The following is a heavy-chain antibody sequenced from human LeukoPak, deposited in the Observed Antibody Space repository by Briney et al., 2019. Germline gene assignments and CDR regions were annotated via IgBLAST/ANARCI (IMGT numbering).Heavy chain of an antibody. Sequence: GGSLRLSCAASGFTFSSYAMSWVRQAPGKGLEWVSAISGSGGSTYHADSVKGRFTISRDNSKNTLYLQMNSLRAEDTAVYYCAKGSTSWYYYMDVWGKGTTVTVSS. D-gene: IGHD2-2*01. V-gene: IGHV3-23*01. CDR3: AKGSTSWYYYMDV. CDR2: ISGSGGST. J-gene: IGHJ6*03. CDR1: GFTFSSYA.